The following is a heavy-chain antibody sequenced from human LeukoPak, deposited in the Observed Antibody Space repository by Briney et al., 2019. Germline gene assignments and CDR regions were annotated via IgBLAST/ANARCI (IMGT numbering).Heavy chain of an antibody. CDR2: IYHSGST. Sequence: SETLSLTCTVSGGSISSYYWSWIRQPPGKGLEWIGSIYHSGSTYYNPSLKSRVTISVDTSKNQFSLKLSSVTAADTAVYYCARDSGSLGWFDPWGQGTLVTVSS. J-gene: IGHJ5*02. CDR3: ARDSGSLGWFDP. CDR1: GGSISSYY. D-gene: IGHD1-14*01. V-gene: IGHV4-38-2*02.